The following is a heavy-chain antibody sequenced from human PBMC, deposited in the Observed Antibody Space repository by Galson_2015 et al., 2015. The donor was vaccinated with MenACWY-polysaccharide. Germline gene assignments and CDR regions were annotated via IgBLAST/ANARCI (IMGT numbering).Heavy chain of an antibody. Sequence: SETLSLTCPVSGGSISGSSYYWGWIRQPPGKGLEWFGSVYYSGSTYYNPSLESRVTISVDTTKNNFSLKLSSVTAADSAVYFCARLPYVSGSFGWFDPWGQGTLVTVS. D-gene: IGHD3-10*01. CDR2: VYYSGST. CDR3: ARLPYVSGSFGWFDP. J-gene: IGHJ5*02. V-gene: IGHV4-39*02. CDR1: GGSISGSSYY.